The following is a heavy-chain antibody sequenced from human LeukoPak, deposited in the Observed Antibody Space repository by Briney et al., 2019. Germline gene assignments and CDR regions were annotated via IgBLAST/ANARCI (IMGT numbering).Heavy chain of an antibody. CDR2: IIPIFGTA. V-gene: IGHV1-69*05. CDR1: GYTFTSYG. Sequence: SVKVSCKASGYTFTSYGISWVRQAPGQGLEWMGRIIPIFGTANYAQKFQGRVTITTDESTSTAYMELSSLRSEDTAVYYCASRPYYYDSSGLDPADAFDIWGQGTMVTVSS. CDR3: ASRPYYYDSSGLDPADAFDI. D-gene: IGHD3-22*01. J-gene: IGHJ3*02.